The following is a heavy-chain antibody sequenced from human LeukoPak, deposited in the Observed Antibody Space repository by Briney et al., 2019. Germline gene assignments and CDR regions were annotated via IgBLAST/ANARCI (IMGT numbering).Heavy chain of an antibody. CDR1: GFTVSSNY. V-gene: IGHV3-66*01. CDR3: ARVVSRVVTNY. D-gene: IGHD3-3*01. Sequence: GGSLRLSCAASGFTVSSNYMSWVRQAPGKGLEWVSVIYSGGSTYYADSVKGRFTIPRDNSKNTLYLQMNSLRAEDTAVYYCARVVSRVVTNYWGQGTLVTVSS. CDR2: IYSGGST. J-gene: IGHJ4*02.